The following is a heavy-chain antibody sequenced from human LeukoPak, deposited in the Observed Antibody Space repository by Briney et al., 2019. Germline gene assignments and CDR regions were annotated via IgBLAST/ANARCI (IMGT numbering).Heavy chain of an antibody. J-gene: IGHJ4*02. CDR1: GGSISSNY. D-gene: IGHD2-8*01. Sequence: SETLSLTCTVSGGSISSNYWGWIRQPPGKGLEWIGSIYHSGSTYYNPSLKSRVTISVDTSKNQFSLELSSVTAANMAVYYCTRHQWWLAPRNFDYWGQGTLVTVSS. CDR3: TRHQWWLAPRNFDY. CDR2: IYHSGST. V-gene: IGHV4-39*01.